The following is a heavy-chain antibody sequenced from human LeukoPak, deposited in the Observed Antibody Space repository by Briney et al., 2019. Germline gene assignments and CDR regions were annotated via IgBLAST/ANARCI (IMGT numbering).Heavy chain of an antibody. J-gene: IGHJ4*02. CDR3: ARDLDHL. Sequence: NPSETLSLTCTVSGGSISSSSYYWGWIRQPPGKGLEWIGSIYYSGSTYYNPSLKSRVTISVDTSKNQFSLKLSSVTAADTAVYYCARDLDHLWGQGTLVTVSS. CDR1: GGSISSSSYY. CDR2: IYYSGST. D-gene: IGHD3-3*01. V-gene: IGHV4-39*07.